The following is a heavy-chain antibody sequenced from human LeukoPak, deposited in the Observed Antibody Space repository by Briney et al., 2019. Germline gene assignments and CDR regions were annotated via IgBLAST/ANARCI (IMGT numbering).Heavy chain of an antibody. J-gene: IGHJ5*02. Sequence: PSETLSLTCTVSGGSVSSGSYYWSWIRQPPAKGLEWIGEINHSGSTNYNPSLKSRVTISVDTSKNQFSLKLSSVTAADTAVYYCARASRTVYSSGWYKGPKDNWFDPWGQGTLVTVSS. CDR2: INHSGST. V-gene: IGHV4-39*07. CDR1: GGSVSSGSYY. D-gene: IGHD6-19*01. CDR3: ARASRTVYSSGWYKGPKDNWFDP.